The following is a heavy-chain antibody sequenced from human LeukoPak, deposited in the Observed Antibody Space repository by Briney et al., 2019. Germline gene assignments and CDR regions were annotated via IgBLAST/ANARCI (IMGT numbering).Heavy chain of an antibody. D-gene: IGHD3-16*01. CDR2: ISYSGTT. V-gene: IGHV4-59*01. Sequence: PSETLSFACTVSGGSITSYYWSWIRQPPGKGLEWIGYISYSGTTNSNPSLKSRATVSLDTSKNQFSLRLTSVTAADTAVYYCARGGQRDVLYYFDFWGQGALVSVSS. CDR1: GGSITSYY. J-gene: IGHJ4*02. CDR3: ARGGQRDVLYYFDF.